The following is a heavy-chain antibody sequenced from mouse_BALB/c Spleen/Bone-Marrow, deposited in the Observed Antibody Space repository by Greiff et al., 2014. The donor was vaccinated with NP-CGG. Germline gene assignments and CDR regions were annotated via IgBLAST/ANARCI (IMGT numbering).Heavy chain of an antibody. J-gene: IGHJ3*01. CDR3: ARRGIYYGFPC. CDR2: IHPNNGSS. V-gene: IGHV1-18*01. D-gene: IGHD2-1*01. CDR1: GYTFTEHT. Sequence: VQLKESGPELVKPGASVKISCKTSGYTFTEHTMHWVKQSHGKSLEWIGGIHPNNGSSNYNLKFKSKATLTVDKSSSTAHMELRSLTSDDSALYYCARRGIYYGFPCWAQGTLVAVSA.